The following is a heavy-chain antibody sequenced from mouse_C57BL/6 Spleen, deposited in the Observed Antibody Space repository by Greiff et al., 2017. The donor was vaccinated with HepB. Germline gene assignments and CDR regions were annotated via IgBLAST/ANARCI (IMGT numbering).Heavy chain of an antibody. CDR3: AREERGFDY. CDR1: GFTFSSYA. J-gene: IGHJ2*01. V-gene: IGHV5-4*01. Sequence: EVQGVESGGGLVKPGGSLKLSCAASGFTFSSYAMSWVRQTPEKRLEWVATISDGGSYTYYPDNVKGRFTISRDNAKNNLYLQMSHLKSEDTAMYYCAREERGFDYWGQGTTLTVSS. CDR2: ISDGGSYT.